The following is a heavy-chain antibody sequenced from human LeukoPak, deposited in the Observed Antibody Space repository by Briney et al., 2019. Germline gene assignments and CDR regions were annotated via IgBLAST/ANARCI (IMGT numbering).Heavy chain of an antibody. CDR2: INHSGST. J-gene: IGHJ3*02. CDR3: ARECSSTSCSDAFDI. CDR1: GGSFSGYY. V-gene: IGHV4-34*01. D-gene: IGHD2-2*01. Sequence: SETLSLTCAVYGGSFSGYYWSWIRQPPGKGLEWIGEINHSGSTNYNPSLKSRVTISVDTSKNQFSLKLSSVTAADTAVYYCARECSSTSCSDAFDIWGQGTMVTVSS.